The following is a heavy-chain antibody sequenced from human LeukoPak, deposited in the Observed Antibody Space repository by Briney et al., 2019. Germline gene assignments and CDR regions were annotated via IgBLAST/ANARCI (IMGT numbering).Heavy chain of an antibody. J-gene: IGHJ4*02. CDR3: VKDSPPRYSGSPPAY. Sequence: GGSLRLSCAASGFTFSSYWMSWVRQAPGRGLEWVANIKQDGSEKYYVDSVKGRFTISRDNAKNSLYLQMNSLRADDTAVYYCVKDSPPRYSGSPPAYWGQGTLVTVSS. D-gene: IGHD1-26*01. CDR2: IKQDGSEK. CDR1: GFTFSSYW. V-gene: IGHV3-7*03.